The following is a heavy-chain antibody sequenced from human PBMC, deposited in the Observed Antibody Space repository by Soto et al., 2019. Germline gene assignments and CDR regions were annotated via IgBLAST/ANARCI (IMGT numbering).Heavy chain of an antibody. D-gene: IGHD3-3*01. CDR2: IYHSGST. CDR1: GGSISSGGYF. Sequence: PSETLSLTCAVSGGSISSGGYFWSWIRQPPGKGLEWIGYIYHSGSTYYNPSLKSRVSISVDRSKNQFSLKLSSVTAADTAVYYCARSISPWGQGTLVTVSS. J-gene: IGHJ5*02. V-gene: IGHV4-30-2*01. CDR3: ARSISP.